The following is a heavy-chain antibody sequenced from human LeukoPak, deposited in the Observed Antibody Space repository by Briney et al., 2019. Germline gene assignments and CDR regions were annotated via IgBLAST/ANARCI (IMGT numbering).Heavy chain of an antibody. Sequence: ASVKVSCKASGYSFTGYCMHWVRQAPGQGLKWMGWINPNSGGTNCAQKFQGRVSMTRDTSISTAYMELSRLTSDDTAVYYCARDPGADYPYNWFDPWGQGTLVTVSS. D-gene: IGHD4/OR15-4a*01. J-gene: IGHJ5*02. CDR2: INPNSGGT. CDR1: GYSFTGYC. CDR3: ARDPGADYPYNWFDP. V-gene: IGHV1-2*02.